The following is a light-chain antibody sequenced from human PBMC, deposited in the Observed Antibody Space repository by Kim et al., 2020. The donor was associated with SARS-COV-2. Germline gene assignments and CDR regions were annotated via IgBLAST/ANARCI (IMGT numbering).Light chain of an antibody. CDR2: DAS. Sequence: PASLSLSPGYRATRSRRASQSVSSYLAWYQQKPGQAPRLLIYDASNGATGIPARFSGSGSGTDFTLTISSLEPEDFAVYYCQQTYTFGQGTKLEI. V-gene: IGKV3-11*01. J-gene: IGKJ2*01. CDR1: QSVSSY. CDR3: QQTYT.